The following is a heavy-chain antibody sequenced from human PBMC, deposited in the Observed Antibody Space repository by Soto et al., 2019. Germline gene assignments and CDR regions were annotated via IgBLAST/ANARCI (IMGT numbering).Heavy chain of an antibody. D-gene: IGHD2-2*01. V-gene: IGHV3-30*18. J-gene: IGHJ6*02. Sequence: QVQLVESGGGVVQPGRSLRLSCAASGFTFSSYGMHWVRQAPGKGLEWVAVISYDGSNKYYADSVKGRFTISRDNAKNTLYLQMNRLRAEDTDVYYCAKGRCHCSSTSCYNRYYGMDVWGQGTTVTVSS. CDR1: GFTFSSYG. CDR3: AKGRCHCSSTSCYNRYYGMDV. CDR2: ISYDGSNK.